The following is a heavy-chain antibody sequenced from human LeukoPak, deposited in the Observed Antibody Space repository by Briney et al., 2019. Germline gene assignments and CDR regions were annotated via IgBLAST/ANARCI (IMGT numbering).Heavy chain of an antibody. CDR2: ISWNSGSI. CDR3: AKVGCTNGVCLDAFDI. Sequence: GGSLRLSCAASGFTFDDYAMHWVRQAPGKGLEWVSGISWNSGSIGYADSVEGRFTISRDNAKNSLYLQMNSLRAEDMALYYCAKVGCTNGVCLDAFDIWGQGTMVTVSS. J-gene: IGHJ3*02. CDR1: GFTFDDYA. V-gene: IGHV3-9*03. D-gene: IGHD2-8*01.